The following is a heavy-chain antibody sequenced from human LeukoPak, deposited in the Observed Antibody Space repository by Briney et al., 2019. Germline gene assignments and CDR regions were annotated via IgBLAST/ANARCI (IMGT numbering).Heavy chain of an antibody. CDR2: IDPSDSYT. CDR3: AITDCSGGSCRSEDY. D-gene: IGHD2-15*01. Sequence: GESLKISCKGSGYSFTSYWISWVRQMPGKGLEWMGRIDPSDSYTNYSPSFQGHVTFSADKSISTAYLQWSSLKASDTAMYYCAITDCSGGSCRSEDYWGQGTLVTVSS. CDR1: GYSFTSYW. J-gene: IGHJ4*02. V-gene: IGHV5-10-1*01.